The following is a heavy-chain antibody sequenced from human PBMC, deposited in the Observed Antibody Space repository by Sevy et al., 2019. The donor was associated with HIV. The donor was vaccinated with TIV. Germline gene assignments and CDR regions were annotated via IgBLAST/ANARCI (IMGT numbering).Heavy chain of an antibody. Sequence: GGSLRLSCAPSGFTLSGYWMHWVRQAPGKGLEWVSYMNSDGTVIKDADFVQGRFIMSRDNAKNTLFLQMNSLTVADTALYYCVRGTSGWYGVDFWGQGTLVTVSS. CDR1: GFTLSGYW. V-gene: IGHV3-74*01. CDR3: VRGTSGWYGVDF. J-gene: IGHJ4*02. D-gene: IGHD6-19*01. CDR2: MNSDGTVI.